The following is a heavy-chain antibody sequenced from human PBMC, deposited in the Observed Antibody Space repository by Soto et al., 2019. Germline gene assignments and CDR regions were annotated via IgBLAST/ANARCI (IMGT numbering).Heavy chain of an antibody. J-gene: IGHJ4*02. Sequence: QVQLQESGPGLVKPSQTLSLTCAVSGGSVSSGGYYWSWIRQRPGKGLEWIGYIFYNGDTYYSPSLKSRVTISLNTSKNQFSLKLSSVTAADTAVYYCARDPGYYYDSSGYGYFDYWGQGTLVTVSS. CDR3: ARDPGYYYDSSGYGYFDY. V-gene: IGHV4-31*11. D-gene: IGHD3-22*01. CDR1: GGSVSSGGYY. CDR2: IFYNGDT.